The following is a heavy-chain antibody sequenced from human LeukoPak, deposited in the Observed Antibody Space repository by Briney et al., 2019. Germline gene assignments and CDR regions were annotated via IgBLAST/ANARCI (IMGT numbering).Heavy chain of an antibody. Sequence: SETLSLTCTVSGGSISSYYWSWIRQPPGKGLEWIGYIYYSGSTNYNPSLKSRVTISVDTSKNQFSLKLSSVTAADTAVYYCARADGDYEGWFDPWGQGTLVTVSS. CDR2: IYYSGST. V-gene: IGHV4-59*01. D-gene: IGHD4-17*01. CDR3: ARADGDYEGWFDP. CDR1: GGSISSYY. J-gene: IGHJ5*02.